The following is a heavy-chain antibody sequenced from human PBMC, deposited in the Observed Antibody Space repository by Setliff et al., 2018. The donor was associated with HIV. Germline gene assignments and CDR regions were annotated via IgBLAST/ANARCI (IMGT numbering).Heavy chain of an antibody. CDR3: AKWDSSSIGDY. CDR1: GFTFGDYA. V-gene: IGHV3-49*04. J-gene: IGHJ4*02. D-gene: IGHD6-13*01. Sequence: GGSLRLSCTASGFTFGDYAMTWVRQAPGKGLEWIGFIRSKGYGGTTEYAASVKGRFTISRDDSKSIAYLQLNGLKTEDTAVYYCAKWDSSSIGDYWGQGTLVTVSS. CDR2: IRSKGYGGTT.